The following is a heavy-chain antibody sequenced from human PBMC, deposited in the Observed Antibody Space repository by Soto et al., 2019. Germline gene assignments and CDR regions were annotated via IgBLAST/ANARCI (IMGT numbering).Heavy chain of an antibody. V-gene: IGHV1-2*02. J-gene: IGHJ6*02. CDR2: INPNSGGT. D-gene: IGHD3-22*01. Sequence: GASVKVSCKASGYTFTGYYMHWVRQAPGQGLEWMGWINPNSGGTNYAQKFQGRVTMTRDTSISTAYMELSRLRSDDTAVYYCARDGDSSGYHTDYGMDVWGQGTTVTVS. CDR1: GYTFTGYY. CDR3: ARDGDSSGYHTDYGMDV.